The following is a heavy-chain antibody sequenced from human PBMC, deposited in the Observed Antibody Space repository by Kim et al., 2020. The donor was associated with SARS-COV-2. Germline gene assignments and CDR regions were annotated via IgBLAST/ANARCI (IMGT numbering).Heavy chain of an antibody. V-gene: IGHV4-39*01. J-gene: IGHJ4*02. CDR3: ACLTVTTVIFDY. Sequence: FSRSLKGQVTISVDTSKNQFSLKLSSVAAADTAVYYCACLTVTTVIFDYWGQGTLVTVSS. D-gene: IGHD4-17*01.